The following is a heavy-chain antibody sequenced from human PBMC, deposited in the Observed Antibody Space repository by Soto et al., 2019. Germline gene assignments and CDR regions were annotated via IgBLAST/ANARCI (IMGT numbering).Heavy chain of an antibody. CDR3: ARDSREPLTIFGVANVYGMDV. Sequence: GASVKVSCKASGYTFTSYGISWVRQAPGQGLEWMGWISAYNGNTNYAQKLQGRVTMTTDTSTSTAYMELRSLRSDDTAVYYCARDSREPLTIFGVANVYGMDVWGQGTTVTVPS. CDR2: ISAYNGNT. D-gene: IGHD3-3*01. CDR1: GYTFTSYG. J-gene: IGHJ6*02. V-gene: IGHV1-18*01.